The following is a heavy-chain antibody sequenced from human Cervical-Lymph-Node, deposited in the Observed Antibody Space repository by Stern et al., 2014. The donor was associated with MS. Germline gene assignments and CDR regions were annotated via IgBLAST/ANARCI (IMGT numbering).Heavy chain of an antibody. CDR2: INTSGGFT. V-gene: IGHV1-46*03. Sequence: QVQLVQSGPEVKKPAASVQLSCKASAYTLTYFFMHWIRQAPRPGLDWMGVINTSGGFTNYEQRFQGRLTMTRDTSPSTVFLQPRGLTSDDTAVYYCASARNTAFDIGGQGTSGSVS. CDR3: ASARNTAFDI. J-gene: IGHJ3*02. CDR1: AYTLTYFF.